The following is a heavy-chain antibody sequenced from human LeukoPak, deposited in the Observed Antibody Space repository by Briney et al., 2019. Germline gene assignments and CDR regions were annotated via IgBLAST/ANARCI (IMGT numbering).Heavy chain of an antibody. J-gene: IGHJ5*02. CDR3: ARAGGRGRMPWSWFDP. CDR2: IYTSGST. D-gene: IGHD2-2*01. CDR1: GGSISSYY. V-gene: IGHV4-4*07. Sequence: SETLSLTCTVSGGSISSYYWSWIRQPAGKGLEWIGRIYTSGSTNYNPSLKSRVTMSVDTSKNQFSLKLSSVTAADPAVYYCARAGGRGRMPWSWFDPWGQGTLVTVSS.